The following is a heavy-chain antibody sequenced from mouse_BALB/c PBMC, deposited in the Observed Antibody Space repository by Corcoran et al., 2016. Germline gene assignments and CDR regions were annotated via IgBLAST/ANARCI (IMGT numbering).Heavy chain of an antibody. CDR2: IYPGSGST. J-gene: IGHJ2*01. Sequence: QVQLQQSVPELVKPGASVQMSCKASGYTFTDFVISWVKERTGQGLEWIGGIYPGSGSTYYNEKFKGKATLTADKSSNTAYMQLSSLTSEDSAVYFCASPYYFDYWGQGTTLTVSS. V-gene: IGHV1-81*01. CDR1: GYTFTDFV. CDR3: ASPYYFDY.